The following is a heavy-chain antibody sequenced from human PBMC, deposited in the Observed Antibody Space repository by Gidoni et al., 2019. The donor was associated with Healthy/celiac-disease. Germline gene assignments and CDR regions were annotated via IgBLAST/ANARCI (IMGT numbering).Heavy chain of an antibody. J-gene: IGHJ5*02. V-gene: IGHV3-73*01. CDR3: TRPGLAAAGWFDP. CDR2: IRSKANSYAT. D-gene: IGHD6-13*01. Sequence: EVQLVVSGGGLVQPGGSLKPSCPASGFPFSGSAMHWVRQASGKGLEWVGRIRSKANSYATAYAASVKGRFTISRDDSKNTAYLQMNSLKTEDTAVYYCTRPGLAAAGWFDPWGQGTLVTVSS. CDR1: GFPFSGSA.